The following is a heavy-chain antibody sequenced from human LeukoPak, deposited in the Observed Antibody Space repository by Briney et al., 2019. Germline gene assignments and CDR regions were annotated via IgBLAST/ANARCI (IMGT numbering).Heavy chain of an antibody. CDR3: ARDGYNPALYYMDV. Sequence: GGSLRLSCAASGFTFSRYNMNWVRQAPGKRLEWVSSISSSSSYIYYADSVKGRFTISRDNSKNTLYLQMNSLRAEDTAVYYCARDGYNPALYYMDVWGKGTTVTVSS. J-gene: IGHJ6*03. V-gene: IGHV3-21*01. CDR2: ISSSSSYI. D-gene: IGHD5-24*01. CDR1: GFTFSRYN.